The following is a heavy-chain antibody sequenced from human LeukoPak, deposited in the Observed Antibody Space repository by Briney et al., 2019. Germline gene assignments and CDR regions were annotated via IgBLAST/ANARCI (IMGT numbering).Heavy chain of an antibody. Sequence: PSETLSLTCTVSGGSISSYYWSWIRQPPGKGLVWIGYIYYSGSTNYNPSLKSRVTISVDTSKNQFSLKLSSVTAADTAVYYCARHGSSSWSYFEYWGQGTLVTVSS. CDR1: GGSISSYY. J-gene: IGHJ4*02. CDR2: IYYSGST. V-gene: IGHV4-59*08. CDR3: ARHGSSSWSYFEY. D-gene: IGHD6-13*01.